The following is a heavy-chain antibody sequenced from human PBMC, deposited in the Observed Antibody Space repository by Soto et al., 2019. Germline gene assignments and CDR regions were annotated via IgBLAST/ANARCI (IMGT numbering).Heavy chain of an antibody. CDR1: GYTFTTYV. D-gene: IGHD3-3*01. CDR3: ARVGHYYYGMDV. J-gene: IGHJ6*02. Sequence: ASVKVSWKASGYTFTTYVMHWVRQAPGQRLEWMGWINAGNDNTKYSQKFQGRVTITRDTSASTVYMELSSLSSEDTAVYYCARVGHYYYGMDVWGQGTTVTVSS. V-gene: IGHV1-3*01. CDR2: INAGNDNT.